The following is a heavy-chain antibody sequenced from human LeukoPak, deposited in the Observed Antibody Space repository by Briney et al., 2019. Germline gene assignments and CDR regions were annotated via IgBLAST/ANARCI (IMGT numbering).Heavy chain of an antibody. D-gene: IGHD1-26*01. Sequence: PGGSLRVSCAASGFSFSTYWMSWVRQAPGKGLEWVANIKQDGSEKYYVDSVKGRFTISRDNANNSLYLQMNSLRAEDTAVYYCARLGGTYYNPYFDCCGQGILVTVSS. J-gene: IGHJ4*02. CDR2: IKQDGSEK. CDR1: GFSFSTYW. CDR3: ARLGGTYYNPYFDC. V-gene: IGHV3-7*01.